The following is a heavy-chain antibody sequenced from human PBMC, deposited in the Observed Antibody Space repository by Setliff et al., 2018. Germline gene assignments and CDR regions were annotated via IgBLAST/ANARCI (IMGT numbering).Heavy chain of an antibody. J-gene: IGHJ4*02. CDR3: ARDLSGRSDY. Sequence: ESLKISCAASGFTFSSYWMHWVRQAPGKGLVWVSRLNEDGSTTTYADSVKGRFTISRDNAKNTLYLQMNSLRAEDTAVYYCARDLSGRSDYWGQGTLVTVSS. D-gene: IGHD3-3*01. CDR2: LNEDGSTT. CDR1: GFTFSSYW. V-gene: IGHV3-74*03.